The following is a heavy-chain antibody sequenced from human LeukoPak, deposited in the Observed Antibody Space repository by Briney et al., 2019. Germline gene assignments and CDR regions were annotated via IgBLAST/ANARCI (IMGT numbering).Heavy chain of an antibody. V-gene: IGHV3-33*01. J-gene: IGHJ3*02. CDR1: GFTFSSYG. D-gene: IGHD3-3*01. Sequence: GGSLRLSCAASGFTFSSYGMHWVRQAPGKGLEWVAVIWYDGSNKYYADSVKGRFTISRDNSKNTLYLQMNSLRAEDPAVYYCARDLQYYDFWSGTDAFDIWGQGTMVTVSS. CDR2: IWYDGSNK. CDR3: ARDLQYYDFWSGTDAFDI.